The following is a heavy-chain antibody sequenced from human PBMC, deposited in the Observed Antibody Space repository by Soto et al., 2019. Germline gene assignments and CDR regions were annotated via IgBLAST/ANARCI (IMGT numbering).Heavy chain of an antibody. CDR2: ISSSSSYI. J-gene: IGHJ4*02. V-gene: IGHV3-21*01. Sequence: GGSLRLSCAASGFTFSSYSMNWVRQAPGKGLECVSSISSSSSYIYYADSVKGRFTISRDNDKNSLYLQMNSLRAEYTAVYYCARGANYYDSSAYCGYWGQGTLVTVSS. D-gene: IGHD3-22*01. CDR3: ARGANYYDSSAYCGY. CDR1: GFTFSSYS.